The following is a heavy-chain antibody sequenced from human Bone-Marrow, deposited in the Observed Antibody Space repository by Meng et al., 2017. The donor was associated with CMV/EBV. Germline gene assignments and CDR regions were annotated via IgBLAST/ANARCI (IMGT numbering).Heavy chain of an antibody. J-gene: IGHJ5*02. Sequence: ASVKVSCKASGYTFTSYYMHWVRQAPGQGLEWMGIINPSGVSTSYAQKFQGRVTMTRDTSTSIVYMELSSLRSEDTAVYYCARGGLWFGELLGVGNWFDPWGQGTLVTVSS. CDR3: ARGGLWFGELLGVGNWFDP. CDR1: GYTFTSYY. D-gene: IGHD3-10*01. CDR2: INPSGVST. V-gene: IGHV1-46*01.